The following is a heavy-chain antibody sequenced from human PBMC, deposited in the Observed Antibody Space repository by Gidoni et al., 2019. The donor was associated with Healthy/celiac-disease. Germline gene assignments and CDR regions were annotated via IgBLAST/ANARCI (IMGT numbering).Heavy chain of an antibody. J-gene: IGHJ4*02. CDR2: ISGSCGST. CDR3: AKDHLLGESFYYDSSGYYYGY. V-gene: IGHV3-23*01. CDR1: GCTLSSYA. D-gene: IGHD3-22*01. Sequence: EVQLWESGGGVVQPGGSLRHSWAAAGCTLSSYAMSWVRQAPGKGLECVSAISGSCGSTYYADSVKGRFTISRDNSKNTLYLQMNSLRAEDTAVYYCAKDHLLGESFYYDSSGYYYGYWGQGTLVTVSS.